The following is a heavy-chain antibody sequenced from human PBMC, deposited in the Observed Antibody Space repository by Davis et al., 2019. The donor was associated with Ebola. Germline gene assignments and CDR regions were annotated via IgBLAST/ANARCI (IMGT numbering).Heavy chain of an antibody. D-gene: IGHD1-26*01. CDR1: GFTFNNYA. V-gene: IGHV3-66*01. Sequence: PGGSLRLSCAASGFTFNNYAMSWVRQAPGKGLEWVSVIYSGGSIYYADSVKGRFTISRDNSKNTLYLQMNSLRAEDTAVYYCARDAVGATTDYWGQGTLVTVSS. CDR3: ARDAVGATTDY. CDR2: IYSGGSI. J-gene: IGHJ4*02.